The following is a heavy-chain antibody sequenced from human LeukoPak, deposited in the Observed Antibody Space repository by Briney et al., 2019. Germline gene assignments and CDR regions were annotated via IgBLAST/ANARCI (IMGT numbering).Heavy chain of an antibody. Sequence: SETLSITRTVSGGSISSYYWSWIRQPPGKGLEWIGYIYYSGSTNYNPSLKSRVTISVDTSKNQFSLKLSSVTAADTAVYYCARVSVRYYDSSGYYYSPFDYWGQGTLVTVSS. D-gene: IGHD3-22*01. CDR3: ARVSVRYYDSSGYYYSPFDY. CDR2: IYYSGST. V-gene: IGHV4-59*01. CDR1: GGSISSYY. J-gene: IGHJ4*02.